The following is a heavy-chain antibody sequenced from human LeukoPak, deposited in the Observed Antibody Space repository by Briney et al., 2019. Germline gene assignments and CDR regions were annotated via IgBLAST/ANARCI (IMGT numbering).Heavy chain of an antibody. CDR3: ALAYREDYFDY. Sequence: PGGSLRLSCAASGFTFSSYAMSWVRQAPGKGLEWVSPISGSGGSTYYADSVKGRFTIPRDNSKNTLYLQMNSLRAEDTAVYYCALAYREDYFDYWGQGTLVTVSS. CDR1: GFTFSSYA. D-gene: IGHD1-26*01. V-gene: IGHV3-23*01. J-gene: IGHJ4*02. CDR2: ISGSGGST.